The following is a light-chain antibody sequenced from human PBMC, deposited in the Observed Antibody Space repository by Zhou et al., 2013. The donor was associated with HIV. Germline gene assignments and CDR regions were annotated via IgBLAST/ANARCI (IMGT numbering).Light chain of an antibody. CDR1: QSISSSY. CDR3: QQYGNSPMT. V-gene: IGKV3-20*01. Sequence: EIVLTQSPGTLSFSPGERATLSCRASQSISSSYLAWYQQKLGQAPRLLMYGGSTRATGIPDRFSGSGSGTEFTLTISRLEPEDFAVYYCQQYGNSPMTFGQGTRLEIK. J-gene: IGKJ5*01. CDR2: GGS.